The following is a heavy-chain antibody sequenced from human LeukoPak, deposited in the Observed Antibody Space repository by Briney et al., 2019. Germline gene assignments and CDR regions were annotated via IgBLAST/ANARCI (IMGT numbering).Heavy chain of an antibody. CDR3: ARDSESGSGYSGIFDY. J-gene: IGHJ4*02. V-gene: IGHV3-53*01. D-gene: IGHD5-12*01. CDR1: GFTVSSNY. Sequence: GGSLRLSCAASGFTVSSNYINWVRQAPGKGLEWVSVIYSGGSTYSADSVKGRFTISRDNSKNMLYLQMNRLRAEDTAVYYCARDSESGSGYSGIFDYWGQGTLVTVSS. CDR2: IYSGGST.